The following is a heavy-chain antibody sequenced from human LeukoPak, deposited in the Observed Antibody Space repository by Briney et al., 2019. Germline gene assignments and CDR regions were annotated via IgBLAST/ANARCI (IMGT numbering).Heavy chain of an antibody. CDR1: GGTFSSYA. V-gene: IGHV1-69*05. Sequence: SVKVSCKASGGTFSSYAISWVRQAPGQGLEWMGGIIPAFGSTSYAQKFQGRVTITTDESTSTAYMELSSLRSEDTAVYYCARSDTAMATPYYYYMDVWGKGTTVTVSS. CDR2: IIPAFGST. CDR3: ARSDTAMATPYYYYMDV. J-gene: IGHJ6*03. D-gene: IGHD5-18*01.